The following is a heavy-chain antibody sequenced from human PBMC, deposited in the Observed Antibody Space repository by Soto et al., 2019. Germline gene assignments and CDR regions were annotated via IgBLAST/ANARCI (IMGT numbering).Heavy chain of an antibody. J-gene: IGHJ1*01. Sequence: QVQLHESGPRLVKPSETLSLMCTVSGGFSSSDYWNWIRQPPGKGLERIGYVYHSGSTNYNPSLNSRVTISADTSKNQFSLKVTSVTAADTAVYYCARGPGWADEYFQDWGQGTLVTVSS. D-gene: IGHD1-26*01. V-gene: IGHV4-59*01. CDR3: ARGPGWADEYFQD. CDR2: VYHSGST. CDR1: GGFSSSDY.